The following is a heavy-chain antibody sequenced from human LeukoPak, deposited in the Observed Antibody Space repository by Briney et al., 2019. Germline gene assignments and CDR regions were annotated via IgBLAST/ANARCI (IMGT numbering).Heavy chain of an antibody. CDR2: IYYSGST. V-gene: IGHV4-59*08. J-gene: IGHJ4*02. D-gene: IGHD5-18*01. CDR3: ASQGGYSYGLFDY. Sequence: SETLSLTRTVSGGSISSYYWSWIRQPPGKGLEWIGYIYYSGSTNYNPSLKSRVTISVDTSKNQFSLKLSSVTAADTAVYYCASQGGYSYGLFDYWGQGTLVTVSS. CDR1: GGSISSYY.